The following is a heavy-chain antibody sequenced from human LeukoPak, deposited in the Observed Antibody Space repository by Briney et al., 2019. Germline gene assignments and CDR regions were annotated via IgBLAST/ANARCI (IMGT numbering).Heavy chain of an antibody. V-gene: IGHV4-59*01. CDR2: IYYSGST. Sequence: TSETLSLTCTVSGGSISSYCWSWIRQPPGKGLEWIGYIYYSGSTNYNPSLKSRVTISVDTSKNQFSLKLSSVTAADTAVYYCARERGRSYGSVPYYYYYMDVWGKGTTVTVSS. CDR1: GGSISSYC. J-gene: IGHJ6*03. D-gene: IGHD5-18*01. CDR3: ARERGRSYGSVPYYYYYMDV.